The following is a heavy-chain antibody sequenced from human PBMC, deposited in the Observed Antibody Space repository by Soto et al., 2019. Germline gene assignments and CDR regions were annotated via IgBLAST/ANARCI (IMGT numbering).Heavy chain of an antibody. CDR2: IIPIFGTA. D-gene: IGHD3-16*01. Sequence: QVQLVQSGAEVKKPGSSVKVSCKASGGTFSSYAISWVRQAPGQGLEWMGGIIPIFGTANYAQKFQGRVTITADKPTSTAYMELSSLRSEDTAVYYCATRLERGANHPRGGGYYYGMDVWGQGTTVTVSS. CDR3: ATRLERGANHPRGGGYYYGMDV. CDR1: GGTFSSYA. V-gene: IGHV1-69*06. J-gene: IGHJ6*02.